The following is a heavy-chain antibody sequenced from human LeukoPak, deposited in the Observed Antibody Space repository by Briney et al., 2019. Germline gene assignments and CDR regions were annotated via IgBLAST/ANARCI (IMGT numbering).Heavy chain of an antibody. J-gene: IGHJ4*02. D-gene: IGHD6-19*01. CDR2: IKRDGGQI. CDR1: EFTFSSYW. V-gene: IGHV3-7*01. Sequence: GGSLRLSCAASEFTFSSYWMSWVRQAPGKGLEWVANIKRDGGQIYYLESVKGRFTISRDNSKNTLYFEMSSLRVEDTAVYYCVKSPGSGWPVWGQGTLLTVSS. CDR3: VKSPGSGWPV.